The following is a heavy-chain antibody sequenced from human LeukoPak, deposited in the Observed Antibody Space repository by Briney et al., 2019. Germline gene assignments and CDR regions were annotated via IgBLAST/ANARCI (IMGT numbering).Heavy chain of an antibody. D-gene: IGHD6-19*01. CDR2: ISYDGSNK. V-gene: IGHV3-30*18. CDR3: AKGANSSGWFTDY. J-gene: IGHJ4*02. CDR1: GFTFSSYG. Sequence: PGGSLRLSCAASGFTFSSYGVHWVRQAPGKGLEWVAVISYDGSNKYYADSVKGRFTISRDNSKNTLYLQMNSLRAEDTAVYYCAKGANSSGWFTDYWGQGTLVTVSS.